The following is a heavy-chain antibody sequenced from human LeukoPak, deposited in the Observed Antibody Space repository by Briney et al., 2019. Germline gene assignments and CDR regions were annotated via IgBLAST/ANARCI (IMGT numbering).Heavy chain of an antibody. CDR3: ARDTILTGGGGEDY. D-gene: IGHD2-21*01. CDR2: IYYSGST. CDR1: GGSISSSSYY. Sequence: SETLSLTCTVSGGSISSSSYYWGWIRQPPGKGLEWIGSIYYSGSTYYNPSLKSRVTISVDTSKNQFSLKLSSVTAADTAVYYCARDTILTGGGGEDYWGQGTLVTVSS. J-gene: IGHJ4*02. V-gene: IGHV4-39*07.